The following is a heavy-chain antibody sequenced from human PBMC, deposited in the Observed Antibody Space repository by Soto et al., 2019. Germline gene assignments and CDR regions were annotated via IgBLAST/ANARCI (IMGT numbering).Heavy chain of an antibody. J-gene: IGHJ6*02. CDR2: IIPIFGTA. D-gene: IGHD3-10*01. CDR3: AGSSWFGESDYYYYYGMDV. CDR1: GGTFSSYA. Sequence: SVKVSCKASGGTFSSYAISCVRRAPGQVLEWMGGIIPIFGTANYAQKFQGRVTITADESTSTAYMELSSLRSEDTAVYYCAGSSWFGESDYYYYYGMDVWGQGTTVTVSS. V-gene: IGHV1-69*13.